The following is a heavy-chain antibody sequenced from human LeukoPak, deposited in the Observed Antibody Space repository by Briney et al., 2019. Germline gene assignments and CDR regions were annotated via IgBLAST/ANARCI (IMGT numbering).Heavy chain of an antibody. CDR1: GFTFSSYA. CDR3: ARASWVSYFDY. V-gene: IGHV3-23*01. D-gene: IGHD2-2*01. Sequence: GGSLRLSCAASGFTFSSYAMSWVRQAPGKGLEWVSVISGSGGSTYYADSVKGRFTISRDNAKNSLYLQMNSLRAEDTAVYYCARASWVSYFDYWGQGTLVTVSS. J-gene: IGHJ4*02. CDR2: ISGSGGST.